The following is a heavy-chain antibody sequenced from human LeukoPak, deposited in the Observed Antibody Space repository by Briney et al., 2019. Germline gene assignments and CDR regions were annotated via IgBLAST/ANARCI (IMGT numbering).Heavy chain of an antibody. D-gene: IGHD6-19*01. J-gene: IGHJ5*02. CDR1: GFTFSSYE. CDR3: ARDHSGWQP. V-gene: IGHV3-48*03. CDR2: ISSSGSTI. Sequence: GGSLRLSCAASGFTFSSYEMNWVRQAPGKGLEWISFISSSGSTIYYADSVKGRFTISRDNAKNSLYLQMNSLRAEDTAVYYCARDHSGWQPWGQGTLVTISS.